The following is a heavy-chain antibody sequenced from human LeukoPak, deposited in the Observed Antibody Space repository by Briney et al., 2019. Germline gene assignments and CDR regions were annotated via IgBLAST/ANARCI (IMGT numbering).Heavy chain of an antibody. J-gene: IGHJ5*02. V-gene: IGHV4-30-4*01. CDR3: ARPYYYDSRIDP. D-gene: IGHD3-22*01. Sequence: SETLSLTCTVSGGSISSGDYYWSWIPQPPGKGLEWIAYMYYSGSTYYNPSLKSRVTMSADTSKNQLSLKLSSVTAADTAVYYCARPYYYDSRIDPWGQGILVTVSS. CDR2: MYYSGST. CDR1: GGSISSGDYY.